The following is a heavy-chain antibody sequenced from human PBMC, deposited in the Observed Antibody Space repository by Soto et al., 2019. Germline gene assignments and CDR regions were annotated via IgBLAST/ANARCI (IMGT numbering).Heavy chain of an antibody. CDR2: MNPNSGNT. D-gene: IGHD4-17*01. Sequence: ASVKVSCKASGYTFTSYDINWVRQATGQGLEWMGWMNPNSGNTGYAQKFQGRVTMTRNTSISTAYMELSSLRSEDTAVYYCARGDDYGGQYYFDYWGQGTLVTVSS. V-gene: IGHV1-8*01. J-gene: IGHJ4*02. CDR1: GYTFTSYD. CDR3: ARGDDYGGQYYFDY.